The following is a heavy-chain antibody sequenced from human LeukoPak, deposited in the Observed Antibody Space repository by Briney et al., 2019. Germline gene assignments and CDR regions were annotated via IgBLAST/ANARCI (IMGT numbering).Heavy chain of an antibody. V-gene: IGHV3-48*02. D-gene: IGHD5/OR15-5a*01. CDR2: ISSSSSTI. Sequence: SGGSLRLSCAASGFTFSSYSMNWVRQAPGKGLEWVSYISSSSSTIYYADSVKGRFTISRDNAKNSLYLQMNSLRDGDTAVYYCARGVYLPFDAFDIWGQGTMVTVSS. J-gene: IGHJ3*02. CDR3: ARGVYLPFDAFDI. CDR1: GFTFSSYS.